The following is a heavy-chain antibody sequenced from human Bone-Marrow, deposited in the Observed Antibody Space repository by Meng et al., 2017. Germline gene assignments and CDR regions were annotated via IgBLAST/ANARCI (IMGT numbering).Heavy chain of an antibody. D-gene: IGHD3-22*01. Sequence: ASVKVSCKVSGYTLTALSMHWVRQAPGKGIEWMGGFDPEDGETIYAQKFQGRVTMTEDTSTDTDYMELSSLRSEDTAAYYCATILVVPHAFDIWGQGTMVTVSS. CDR2: FDPEDGET. J-gene: IGHJ3*02. CDR1: GYTLTALS. CDR3: ATILVVPHAFDI. V-gene: IGHV1-24*01.